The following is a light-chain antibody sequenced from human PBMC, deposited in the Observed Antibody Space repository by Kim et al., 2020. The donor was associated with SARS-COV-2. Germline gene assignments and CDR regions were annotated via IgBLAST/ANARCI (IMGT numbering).Light chain of an antibody. CDR3: QSYDNSLSGYV. Sequence: RYTISCRWAISTFGAGYDVVWYHQLPPPAPQLLIYGNSNRPSGVPDRFSGAKSDTSASLAITGLQAEDEADYYCQSYDNSLSGYVFGSGTKVTVL. J-gene: IGLJ1*01. V-gene: IGLV1-40*01. CDR2: GNS. CDR1: ISTFGAGYD.